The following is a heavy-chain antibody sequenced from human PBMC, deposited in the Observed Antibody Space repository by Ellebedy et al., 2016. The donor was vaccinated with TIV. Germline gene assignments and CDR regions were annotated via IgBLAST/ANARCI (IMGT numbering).Heavy chain of an antibody. D-gene: IGHD6-19*01. CDR2: IHEGTKI. CDR3: ATSSRGWGWDSFDI. CDR1: GVTVSSDN. J-gene: IGHJ3*02. Sequence: GESLKISCAASGVTVSSDNMGWVRQAPGKGLEWVSIIHEGTKIYYSESVKGRFTISRDNSKNTLDLQLNSLRAEDTAVYYCATSSRGWGWDSFDIWGQGTLVTVSS. V-gene: IGHV3-53*01.